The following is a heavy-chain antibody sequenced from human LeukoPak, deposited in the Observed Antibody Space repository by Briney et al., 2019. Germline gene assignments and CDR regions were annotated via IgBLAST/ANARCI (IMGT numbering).Heavy chain of an antibody. Sequence: PGGSLRLSCAASGFTFSDYYMSWIRQAPGKGLEWVSDISSSGSSKYYADSVKGRFTISRDNAKNSLYLQMNSLRAEDTAVFYCARKGAGLSKYMDVWGKGTTVTISS. D-gene: IGHD3-16*01. J-gene: IGHJ6*03. CDR3: ARKGAGLSKYMDV. CDR2: ISSSGSSK. V-gene: IGHV3-11*04. CDR1: GFTFSDYY.